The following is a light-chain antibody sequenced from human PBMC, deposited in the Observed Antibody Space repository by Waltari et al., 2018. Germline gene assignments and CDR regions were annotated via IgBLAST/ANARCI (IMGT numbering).Light chain of an antibody. CDR1: QSISRT. Sequence: EIVLTQSPGTLSLSPGERATLPCRASQSISRTLAWYQQKPGQAPRLLIYGASTRPTGIPGRCSGSGAGTDFSLTISRVEPEDCAVYYWQHYVRLPVTFGQGTKVEIK. CDR2: GAS. CDR3: QHYVRLPVT. J-gene: IGKJ1*01. V-gene: IGKV3-20*01.